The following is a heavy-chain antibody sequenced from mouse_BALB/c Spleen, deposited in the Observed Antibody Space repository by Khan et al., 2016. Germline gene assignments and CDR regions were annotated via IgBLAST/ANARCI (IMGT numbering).Heavy chain of an antibody. CDR3: ATYYVYYCDY. CDR1: GYTFTNYG. J-gene: IGHJ2*01. V-gene: IGHV9-1*02. Sequence: QIQLVQSGPELKKPGETVKISCKASGYTFTNYGMNWVKQAPGKGLKWMGWINTYTGEPTYADDFKGRFAFSLETSASTAYLQINNLKNEDMATXFCATYYVYYCDYWGQGTTLTVSS. CDR2: INTYTGEP. D-gene: IGHD1-1*01.